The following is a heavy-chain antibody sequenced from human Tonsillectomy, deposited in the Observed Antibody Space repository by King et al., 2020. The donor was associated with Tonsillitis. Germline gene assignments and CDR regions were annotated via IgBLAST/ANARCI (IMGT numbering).Heavy chain of an antibody. CDR3: MTTVGPGREF. J-gene: IGHJ4*02. Sequence: VQLVESGGGLIKPGGSLRLSCAASGFPFSKAYMTWVRQAPGKGLEWVGRIKNNINGGTTDYAAHVKGRFTISRDDSNDTLYLQMNGLKTEDTAVYYCMTTVGPGREFWGQGSLVTVSS. V-gene: IGHV3-15*01. CDR1: GFPFSKAY. D-gene: IGHD3-10*01. CDR2: IKNNINGGTT.